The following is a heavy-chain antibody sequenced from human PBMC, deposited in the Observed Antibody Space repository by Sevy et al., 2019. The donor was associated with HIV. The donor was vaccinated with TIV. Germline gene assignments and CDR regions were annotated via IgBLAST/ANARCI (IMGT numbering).Heavy chain of an antibody. CDR3: AKDGLTYYYDSSGYYFDY. Sequence: GGSLRLSCAASGFTFSSYGMHWVRQAPGKGLEWVAVISYDGSNKYYADSVKCLFTISRDYSKNTLYLQMNSLRAEDTAVYYCAKDGLTYYYDSSGYYFDYWGQGTLVTVSS. J-gene: IGHJ4*02. D-gene: IGHD3-22*01. CDR1: GFTFSSYG. CDR2: ISYDGSNK. V-gene: IGHV3-30*18.